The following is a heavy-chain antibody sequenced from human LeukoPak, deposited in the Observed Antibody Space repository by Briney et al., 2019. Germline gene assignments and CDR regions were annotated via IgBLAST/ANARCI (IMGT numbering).Heavy chain of an antibody. CDR3: AKGSGGSCYSGLDY. D-gene: IGHD2-15*01. CDR1: GFTFSSYA. V-gene: IGHV3-23*01. CDR2: ICGSGENT. Sequence: GGSQRLSCAASGFTFSSYAMSWVRQTPGKGLEWVSAICGSGENTYYADSMKGRFTISRDNSRNTLYLQMNSLRAEDTAMYYCAKGSGGSCYSGLDYWGQGTLVPVS. J-gene: IGHJ4*02.